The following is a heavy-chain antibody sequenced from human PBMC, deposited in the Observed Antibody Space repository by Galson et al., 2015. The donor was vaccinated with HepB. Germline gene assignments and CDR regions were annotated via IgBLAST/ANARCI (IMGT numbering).Heavy chain of an antibody. CDR3: AHRGPAASIDY. CDR2: IYWDDDK. J-gene: IGHJ4*02. V-gene: IGHV2-5*02. CDR1: GFSLSTSGVG. D-gene: IGHD2-2*01. Sequence: PALVKPTQTLTLTCTFSGFSLSTSGVGVGWIRHPPGKALEWLALIYWDDDKRYSPSLKSRLTITKDTSKNQVVLTRTNMGPVDTATYYCAHRGPAASIDYWGQGTLVTVSS.